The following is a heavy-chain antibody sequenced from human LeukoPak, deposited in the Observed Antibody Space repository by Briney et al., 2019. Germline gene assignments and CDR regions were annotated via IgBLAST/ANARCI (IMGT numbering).Heavy chain of an antibody. J-gene: IGHJ4*02. D-gene: IGHD3-10*01. V-gene: IGHV3-23*01. CDR1: GLSFINYD. CDR2: ISGSGSST. Sequence: GGSLRLSCAASGLSFINYDMSWVRQAPGKGLEWVSGISGSGSSTYYADSVKGRFTISRDNSKNTLYLQMNSLRAEDTAVYYCAGRYYYDSGGYGSVYYFDYWDQGTLVTVSS. CDR3: AGRYYYDSGGYGSVYYFDY.